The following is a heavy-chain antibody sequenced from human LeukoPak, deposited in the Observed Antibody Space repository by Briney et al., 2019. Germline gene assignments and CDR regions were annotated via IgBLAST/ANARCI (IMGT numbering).Heavy chain of an antibody. CDR1: GFTFSDYY. D-gene: IGHD1-26*01. V-gene: IGHV3-21*01. Sequence: GGSLRLSCAASGFTFSDYYMSWVRQAPGKGLEWVSSISSSSSYIYYADSVKGRFTISRDNAKNSLYLQMSSLRAEDTAVYYCAREAGRELLPEYFQHWGQGTLVTVSS. CDR2: ISSSSSYI. CDR3: AREAGRELLPEYFQH. J-gene: IGHJ1*01.